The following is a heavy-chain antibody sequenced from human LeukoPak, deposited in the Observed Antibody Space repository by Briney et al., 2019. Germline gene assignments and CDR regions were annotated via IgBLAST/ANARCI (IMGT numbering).Heavy chain of an antibody. CDR3: ATQIPRGYSYGDGSY. D-gene: IGHD5-18*01. V-gene: IGHV4-39*01. J-gene: IGHJ4*02. Sequence: PSETLSLTCTVPGGSISSSSYYWGWIRQPPGKGLEWIGSIYYSGSTYYNPSLKSRVTISVDTSKNQFSLKLSSVTAADTAVYYCATQIPRGYSYGDGSYWGQGTLVTVSS. CDR2: IYYSGST. CDR1: GGSISSSSYY.